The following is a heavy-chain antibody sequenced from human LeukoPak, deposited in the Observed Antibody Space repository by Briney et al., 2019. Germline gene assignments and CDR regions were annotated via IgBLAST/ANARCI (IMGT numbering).Heavy chain of an antibody. D-gene: IGHD4-17*01. Sequence: GESLKISWSGSGYTFTNYRIGRVRQMPGKGLEWVGIIYAADSDTRYSPSFQGQVTISVDKSISTAYLQWRSLKASDNGMYYCARHGPDDYGDFSIDYWGQGTLVTVSS. CDR3: ARHGPDDYGDFSIDY. CDR2: IYAADSDT. J-gene: IGHJ4*02. CDR1: GYTFTNYR. V-gene: IGHV5-51*01.